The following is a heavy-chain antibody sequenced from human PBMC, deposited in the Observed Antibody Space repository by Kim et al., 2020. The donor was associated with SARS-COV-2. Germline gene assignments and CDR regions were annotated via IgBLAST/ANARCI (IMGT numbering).Heavy chain of an antibody. Sequence: SVKVSCKASGGTFSSYAISWVRQAPGQGLEWMGGIIPIFGTANYAQKFQGRVTITADESTSTAYMELSSLRSEDTAVYYCAITYYDSLYNWFDPWGQGTLVTVSS. D-gene: IGHD3-3*01. J-gene: IGHJ5*02. CDR3: AITYYDSLYNWFDP. CDR2: IIPIFGTA. CDR1: GGTFSSYA. V-gene: IGHV1-69*13.